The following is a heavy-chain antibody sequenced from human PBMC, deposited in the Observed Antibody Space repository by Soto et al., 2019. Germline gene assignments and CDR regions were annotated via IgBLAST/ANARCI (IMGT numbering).Heavy chain of an antibody. CDR1: GGTFSSYT. D-gene: IGHD3-22*01. V-gene: IGHV1-69*02. CDR2: IIPILGIA. CDR3: ATPVYYYDSSGSPNHRYYYYCGMDV. J-gene: IGHJ6*02. Sequence: QVQLVQSGAEVKKPGSSVKVSCKASGGTFSSYTISWVRQAPGQGLEWMGRIIPILGIANYAQKFQGRVRXXANKSTSPAYXXLXSXXSDDTAVYYCATPVYYYDSSGSPNHRYYYYCGMDVWGQGTTVTVSS.